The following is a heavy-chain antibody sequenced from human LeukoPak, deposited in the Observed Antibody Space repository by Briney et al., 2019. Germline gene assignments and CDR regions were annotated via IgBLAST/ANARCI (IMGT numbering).Heavy chain of an antibody. Sequence: SETLSLTCTVSGDSINDYYWTWIRQAPGKGLEWLGYISNSGTTDYNPSLRSRFTMSVDTSKNEFSPKVTSVTAADTAMYYCARVVRGAVTSNCFDPWGQGTLVTVSS. V-gene: IGHV4-59*01. CDR1: GDSINDYY. CDR3: ARVVRGAVTSNCFDP. CDR2: ISNSGTT. D-gene: IGHD4-17*01. J-gene: IGHJ5*02.